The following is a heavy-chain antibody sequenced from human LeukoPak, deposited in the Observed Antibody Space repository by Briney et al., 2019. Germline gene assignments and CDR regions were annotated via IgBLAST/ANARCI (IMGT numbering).Heavy chain of an antibody. J-gene: IGHJ4*02. D-gene: IGHD3-10*01. CDR3: ARDTLVRGLDCFDY. CDR1: GFTFSSYE. CDR2: IATSGATT. Sequence: GRSLRLSCAASGFTFSSYEMNWVRQAPGKGLEWVSYIATSGATTYYADSVKGRFTISRDNAKNSLYLQMNSLRAEDTALYYCARDTLVRGLDCFDYWGQGTLVTVSS. V-gene: IGHV3-48*03.